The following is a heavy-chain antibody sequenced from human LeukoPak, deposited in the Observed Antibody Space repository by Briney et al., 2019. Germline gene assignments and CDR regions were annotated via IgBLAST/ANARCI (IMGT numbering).Heavy chain of an antibody. Sequence: ASVKVSCKASGYTFTSHGISWVRQAPGQGLEWMGWISTYNGNTNYAQKLQGRVSMTTDTSTSTAYMDLRSLRSEDTAVYYCARDLGHDYGDYYYYYMDVWGKGTTVTVSS. CDR3: ARDLGHDYGDYYYYYMDV. CDR1: GYTFTSHG. D-gene: IGHD4-17*01. CDR2: ISTYNGNT. J-gene: IGHJ6*03. V-gene: IGHV1-18*01.